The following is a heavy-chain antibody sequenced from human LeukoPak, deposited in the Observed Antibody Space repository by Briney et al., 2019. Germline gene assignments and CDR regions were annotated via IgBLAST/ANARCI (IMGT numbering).Heavy chain of an antibody. CDR2: IYYSGSS. CDR1: GGSMSGYY. Sequence: SETLSLTCTVYGGSMSGYYWSWIRQPPGKGLEWIGYIYYSGSSNYNPSLKSRVTISVDTSKNQFSLKLSSVTAADTAVYYCARVGSSGWFTQDYWGQGTLVTVSS. CDR3: ARVGSSGWFTQDY. D-gene: IGHD6-19*01. V-gene: IGHV4-59*01. J-gene: IGHJ4*02.